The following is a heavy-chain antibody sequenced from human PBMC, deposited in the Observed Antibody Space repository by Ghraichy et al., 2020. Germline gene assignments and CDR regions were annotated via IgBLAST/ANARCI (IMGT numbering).Heavy chain of an antibody. CDR1: GYSFTSYW. J-gene: IGHJ4*02. V-gene: IGHV5-51*01. Sequence: GESLNISCKGSGYSFTSYWIGWVRQLPGKGLEWMGIIYPGDSDTRYSPSFQGQVTISADKSISTAYLQWSSLKASDTAMYYCARPLVRSGGSGSYSPNYFDYWGQGTLVTVSS. CDR3: ARPLVRSGGSGSYSPNYFDY. CDR2: IYPGDSDT. D-gene: IGHD3-10*01.